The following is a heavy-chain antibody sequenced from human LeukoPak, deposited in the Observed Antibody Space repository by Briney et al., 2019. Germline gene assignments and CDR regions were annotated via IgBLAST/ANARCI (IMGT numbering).Heavy chain of an antibody. J-gene: IGHJ6*03. V-gene: IGHV3-30*15. CDR2: ISYDGSNE. CDR1: GFTFSDYA. Sequence: SGRSLRLSCAASGFTFSDYAMHWVRQAPGKGLDWVAVISYDGSNEYYADSVEGRFTISRDNSKNTLYLQMSSLRVEDTAVYYCARANTGMVRGYYYYMDVWGKGTTVTVSS. D-gene: IGHD5-18*01. CDR3: ARANTGMVRGYYYYMDV.